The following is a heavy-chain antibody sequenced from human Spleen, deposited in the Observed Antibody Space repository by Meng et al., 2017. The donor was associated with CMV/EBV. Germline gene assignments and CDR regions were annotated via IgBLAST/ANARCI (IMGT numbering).Heavy chain of an antibody. Sequence: ASVKVSCKASGYTFTSYDINWVRQATGQGLEWMGWINPNSGGTNYAQKFQGRVTMTRDTSISTAYMELSRLRSDDTAVYYCASQHPLGYWGQGTLVTVSS. CDR2: INPNSGGT. J-gene: IGHJ4*02. CDR3: ASQHPLGY. V-gene: IGHV1-2*02. CDR1: GYTFTSYD.